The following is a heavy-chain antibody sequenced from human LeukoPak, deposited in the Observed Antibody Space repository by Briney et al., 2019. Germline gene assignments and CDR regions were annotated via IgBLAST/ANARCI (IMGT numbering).Heavy chain of an antibody. CDR2: ISSSGSTI. J-gene: IGHJ6*02. CDR1: GFTFSIYE. Sequence: GGSLRPTCSASGFTFSIYEMNWVRQAPGKGLEWVSYISSSGSTIYYADSVKGRFTISRDNAKNSLYLQMNSLRVEDTALYYCARVRAAAGFYYGMDVWGQGTTVTVSS. V-gene: IGHV3-48*03. CDR3: ARVRAAAGFYYGMDV. D-gene: IGHD6-13*01.